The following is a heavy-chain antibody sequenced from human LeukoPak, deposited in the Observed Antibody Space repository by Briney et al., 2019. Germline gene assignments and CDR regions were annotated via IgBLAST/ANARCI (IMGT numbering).Heavy chain of an antibody. CDR2: IIRILGIA. V-gene: IGHV1-69*04. J-gene: IGHJ4*02. D-gene: IGHD6-19*01. CDR1: GGTFSSHA. CDR3: ARDGDEWLVGEQYYFDS. Sequence: SVKVSCKSSGGTFSSHAISWVRQAPGQGLEWIGRIIRILGIADYAEKFQGRVTITADKSTSTAYMELSSLRPEDTAVYYCARDGDEWLVGEQYYFDSWGQGTLVTVSS.